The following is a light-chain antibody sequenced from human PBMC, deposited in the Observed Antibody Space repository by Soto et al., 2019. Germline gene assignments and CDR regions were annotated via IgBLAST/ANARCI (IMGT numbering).Light chain of an antibody. CDR2: RTS. Sequence: EGVTTQSPATLSVSPGERASLSCRASQNVGGDLAWYQQKPGQAPRLLIYRTSTRANGTPVRFSGSGSGTEFTLTNSSLQSEDFAVYYCQEYNGRSSFGQGTKVEIK. CDR1: QNVGGD. J-gene: IGKJ1*01. V-gene: IGKV3-15*01. CDR3: QEYNGRSS.